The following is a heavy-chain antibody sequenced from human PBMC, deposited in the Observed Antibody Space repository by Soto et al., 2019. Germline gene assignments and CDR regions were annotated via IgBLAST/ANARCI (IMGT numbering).Heavy chain of an antibody. Sequence: PGGSLRLSCAASGFTFSSYAMSWVRQAPGKGLEWVSAISGSGGSTYYADSVKGRFTISRDNSKNTLYLQMNSLRAEDTAVYYCAKDQYCTNGVCYTAWFDYWGQGTLVTVSS. CDR2: ISGSGGST. V-gene: IGHV3-23*01. CDR1: GFTFSSYA. D-gene: IGHD2-8*01. J-gene: IGHJ4*02. CDR3: AKDQYCTNGVCYTAWFDY.